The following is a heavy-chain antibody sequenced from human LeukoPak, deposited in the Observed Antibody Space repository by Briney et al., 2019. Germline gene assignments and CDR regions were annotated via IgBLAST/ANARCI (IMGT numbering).Heavy chain of an antibody. J-gene: IGHJ4*02. CDR1: GFTFSSYV. V-gene: IGHV3-23*01. D-gene: IGHD3-22*01. Sequence: PGGSLTLSCAASGFTFSSYVMSWVRQARGKRLEWGSAISGSGRDTYYADSVTGRFIISRENSKDTLFLQINSLGADDTAVYYCAREANYYDSSGYSPPTLDFWGQGTLVTVSS. CDR2: ISGSGRDT. CDR3: AREANYYDSSGYSPPTLDF.